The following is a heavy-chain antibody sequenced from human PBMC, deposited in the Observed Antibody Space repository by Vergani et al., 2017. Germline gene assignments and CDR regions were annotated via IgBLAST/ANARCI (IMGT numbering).Heavy chain of an antibody. CDR1: GGSISSGSYY. CDR3: ARGGPVYGDYDVYYYGMDV. D-gene: IGHD4-17*01. CDR2: IYTSGST. J-gene: IGHJ6*02. V-gene: IGHV4-61*02. Sequence: QVQLQESGPGLVKPSQTLSLTCTVSGGSISSGSYYWSWIRQPAGKGLECIGRIYTSGSTNYNPSLKILVTISVDTSKNQFSLKLSSVTAADPAVYYCARGGPVYGDYDVYYYGMDVWGQGP.